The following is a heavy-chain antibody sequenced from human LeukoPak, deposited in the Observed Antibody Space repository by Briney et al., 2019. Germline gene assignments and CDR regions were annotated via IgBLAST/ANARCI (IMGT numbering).Heavy chain of an antibody. CDR3: VMYTWGNVPDI. CDR1: GFTFSSYS. Sequence: GSLRLSCAASGFTFSSYSMNWVRQAPGKGLEWVSSISSSSSYIYYADSVKGRFTISRDNAKNTLYLQMNSLRAEDTAVYFCVMYTWGNVPDIWGQGTLVTVSS. V-gene: IGHV3-21*01. D-gene: IGHD1-20*01. CDR2: ISSSSSYI. J-gene: IGHJ3*02.